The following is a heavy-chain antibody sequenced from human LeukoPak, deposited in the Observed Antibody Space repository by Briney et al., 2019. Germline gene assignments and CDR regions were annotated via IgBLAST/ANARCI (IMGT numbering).Heavy chain of an antibody. V-gene: IGHV4-39*07. D-gene: IGHD6-19*01. CDR2: MYYTGST. Sequence: SETLSLTCIVSGGAISSGSYYWGWIRQPPGKGLEWIGSMYYTGSTYNSPSLKSRVTISVDTSKNQFSLKLTSVTAADTAVYYCAREARVQWDYYYYMDVWGKGTTVTVSS. CDR3: AREARVQWDYYYYMDV. CDR1: GGAISSGSYY. J-gene: IGHJ6*03.